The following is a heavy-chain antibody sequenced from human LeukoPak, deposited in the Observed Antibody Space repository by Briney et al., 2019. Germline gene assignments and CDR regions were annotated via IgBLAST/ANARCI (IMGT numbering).Heavy chain of an antibody. CDR3: AELGITMIGGV. D-gene: IGHD3-10*02. V-gene: IGHV3-74*01. CDR1: GFTFSSYW. CDR2: INSDGSST. J-gene: IGHJ6*04. Sequence: GGSLRLSCAASGFTFSSYWMHWVRQAPGKGLVWVSRINSDGSSTSYADSVKGRFTISRDNAKNSLYLQMDSLRAEDTAVYYCAELGITMIGGVWGKGTTVTISS.